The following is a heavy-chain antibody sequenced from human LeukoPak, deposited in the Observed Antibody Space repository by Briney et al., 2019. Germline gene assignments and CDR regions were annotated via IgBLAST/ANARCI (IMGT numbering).Heavy chain of an antibody. CDR2: ISYDGSNK. J-gene: IGHJ6*02. D-gene: IGHD2-2*02. Sequence: PGRSLRLSCAASGFTFSSYAMHWVRQAPGKGLEWVAVISYDGSNKYYADSVKGRFTISRDNSKNTLYLQMNSLRAEDTAVYYCSGAYCSSTSCYTQLYYGMDVWGQGTTVTVS. CDR1: GFTFSSYA. CDR3: SGAYCSSTSCYTQLYYGMDV. V-gene: IGHV3-30*04.